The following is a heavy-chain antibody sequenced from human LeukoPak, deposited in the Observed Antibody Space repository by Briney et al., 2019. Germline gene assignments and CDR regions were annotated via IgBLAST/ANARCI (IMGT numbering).Heavy chain of an antibody. Sequence: SETLSLTCTVSGGSISSGSYYWSWIRQPAGKGLEWIGRIYTSGSTNYNPSLKSRVTISVDASKNQFSLKLSSVSAADTAVYYCARGNGYYFDYWGQGTLANISS. CDR2: IYTSGST. J-gene: IGHJ4*02. V-gene: IGHV4-61*02. CDR1: GGSISSGSYY. CDR3: ARGNGYYFDY.